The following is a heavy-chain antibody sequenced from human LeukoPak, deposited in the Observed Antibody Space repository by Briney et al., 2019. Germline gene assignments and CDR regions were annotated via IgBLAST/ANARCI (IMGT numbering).Heavy chain of an antibody. J-gene: IGHJ3*02. Sequence: PSETLSLTCTVSGGSISSYYWSWIRQPPGKGLEWIGYIYTSGSTNYNPSLKSRVTISVDTSKTQFSLKLSSVTAADTAVYYCARELELLGSAFDIWGQGTMVTVSS. CDR1: GGSISSYY. D-gene: IGHD1-7*01. CDR2: IYTSGST. CDR3: ARELELLGSAFDI. V-gene: IGHV4-4*09.